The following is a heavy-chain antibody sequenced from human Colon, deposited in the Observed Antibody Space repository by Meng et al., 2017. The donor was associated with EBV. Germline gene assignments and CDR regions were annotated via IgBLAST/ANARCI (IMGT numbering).Heavy chain of an antibody. CDR1: GYTFTSYA. V-gene: IGHV7-4-1*02. CDR2: IDPNTGNP. Sequence: QVQLVQSGSELKQPGASVKVSCRPSGYTFTSYAINWVRQAPGQGPDWMGWIDPNTGNPTYDQGFTGRFVFSLDTSVSTAYLQINSLRADDTAVYYCARDSPLDGCSLLDYWGQGTLVTVSS. D-gene: IGHD5-24*01. J-gene: IGHJ4*02. CDR3: ARDSPLDGCSLLDY.